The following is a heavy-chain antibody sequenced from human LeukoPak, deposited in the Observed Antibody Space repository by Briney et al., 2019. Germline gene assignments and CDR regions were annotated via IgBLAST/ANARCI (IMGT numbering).Heavy chain of an antibody. V-gene: IGHV4-59*01. J-gene: IGHJ4*02. CDR1: GGSISSYY. CDR3: ARGADSSGYYSIFYFDY. Sequence: SETLSLTCTVSGGSISSYYWNWIRQPPGKGLEWIGYIYYSGSTNYNPSLKSRVTISVDTSKNQFSLKLSSVTAADTAVYYCARGADSSGYYSIFYFDYWGQGALVTASS. D-gene: IGHD3-22*01. CDR2: IYYSGST.